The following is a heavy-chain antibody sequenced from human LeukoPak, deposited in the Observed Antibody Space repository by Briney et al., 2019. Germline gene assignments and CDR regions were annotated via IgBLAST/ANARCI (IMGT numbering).Heavy chain of an antibody. V-gene: IGHV4-30-2*01. Sequence: SETLSLTCAVSGGSINSGGYSRGWIRQPPGRGLEWIGYIYHNENTYYNPSLKSRVITSLDTSKIQFSLNLSSVTAADTAVYYCARLTVTTGAFDVWSQGTMVTVSS. CDR2: IYHNENT. CDR3: ARLTVTTGAFDV. J-gene: IGHJ3*01. CDR1: GGSINSGGYS. D-gene: IGHD4-17*01.